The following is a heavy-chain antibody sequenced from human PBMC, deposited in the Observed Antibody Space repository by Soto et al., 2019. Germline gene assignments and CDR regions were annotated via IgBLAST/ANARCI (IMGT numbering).Heavy chain of an antibody. V-gene: IGHV5-51*01. Sequence: PGESLKISCKGSGYSFTSYWIGWVRQMPGKGLEWMGIIYPGDSDTRYSPSFQGQVTISADKSISTAYLQWSSLKASDTAMYYCARHGGFYSNYSSYYYYGMDVWGQGTTVTVSS. J-gene: IGHJ6*02. CDR1: GYSFTSYW. CDR2: IYPGDSDT. CDR3: ARHGGFYSNYSSYYYYGMDV. D-gene: IGHD4-4*01.